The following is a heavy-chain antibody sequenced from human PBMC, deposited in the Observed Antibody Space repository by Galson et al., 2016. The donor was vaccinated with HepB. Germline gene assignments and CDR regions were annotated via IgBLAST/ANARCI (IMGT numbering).Heavy chain of an antibody. CDR3: ATSVTFFVGSGDMDV. D-gene: IGHD3-3*01. J-gene: IGHJ6*02. CDR2: ISGDGNTR. CDR1: GFTFSRYW. Sequence: SLRLSCAVSGFTFSRYWMHWVRQAPGKGLVWVSRISGDGNTRHYADSVKGRFSISRVNDRNTLYLQINSLRAEDTAVYFCATSVTFFVGSGDMDVWGQGTTVTVSS. V-gene: IGHV3-74*01.